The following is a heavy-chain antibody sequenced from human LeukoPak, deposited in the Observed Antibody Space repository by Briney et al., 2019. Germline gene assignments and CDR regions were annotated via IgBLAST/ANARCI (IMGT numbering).Heavy chain of an antibody. CDR3: ARFRRFSYEYDSPTYCDWYLDL. CDR1: GYTFTDYY. CDR2: INPKSGGT. D-gene: IGHD3-22*01. Sequence: GASLKVSCKASGYTFTDYYIHWVRQAPGQGLEWMGWINPKSGGTTYAQKLQGRVTVTRDTSISTAYVDLSRLTSDDKAVYYCARFRRFSYEYDSPTYCDWYLDLWGRGTLVTVST. V-gene: IGHV1-2*02. J-gene: IGHJ2*01.